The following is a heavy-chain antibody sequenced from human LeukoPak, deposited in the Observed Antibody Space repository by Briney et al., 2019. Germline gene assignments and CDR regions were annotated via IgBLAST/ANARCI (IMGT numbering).Heavy chain of an antibody. CDR1: GFTFSNYG. CDR2: LSYDVSNK. D-gene: IGHD3-22*01. CDR3: AKDLNSTYNYDSSGYEDAFDI. Sequence: GGSLRLSCAASGFTFSNYGMHWVRQAPGKGLEWVAVLSYDVSNKYYADSVKGRFTISRDNSKNTLYLQMNSLRPEDTAVYYCAKDLNSTYNYDSSGYEDAFDIWGHGTMVTVFS. V-gene: IGHV3-30*18. J-gene: IGHJ3*02.